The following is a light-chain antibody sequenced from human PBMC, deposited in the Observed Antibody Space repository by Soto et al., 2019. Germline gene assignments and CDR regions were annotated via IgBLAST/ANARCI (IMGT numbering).Light chain of an antibody. Sequence: DIQMTQSPSSLSASVRDTVTITGRASQSISVHLNWYQQKPGEVPKLLIYAASNLHSGVPSRFSGSGSETDFALTISSLQPEDFATYYCQQSYITPYTFGQVTRLEIK. CDR1: QSISVH. J-gene: IGKJ2*01. CDR2: AAS. V-gene: IGKV1-39*01. CDR3: QQSYITPYT.